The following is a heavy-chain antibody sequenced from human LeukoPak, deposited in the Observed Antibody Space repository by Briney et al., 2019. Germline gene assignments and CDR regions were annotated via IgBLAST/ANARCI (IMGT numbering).Heavy chain of an antibody. CDR1: GGSISSYY. J-gene: IGHJ6*02. Sequence: SETLSLTCTVSGGSISSYYWSWIRQPAGKGLEWIGRIYTSGSTNYNPSLKSRVTMSVDTSKNQFSLKLSSVTAADTAVYYCARAPVVLRVRYYYYGMDVWGQGTTVTVSS. CDR3: ARAPVVLRVRYYYYGMDV. CDR2: IYTSGST. D-gene: IGHD3-10*01. V-gene: IGHV4-4*07.